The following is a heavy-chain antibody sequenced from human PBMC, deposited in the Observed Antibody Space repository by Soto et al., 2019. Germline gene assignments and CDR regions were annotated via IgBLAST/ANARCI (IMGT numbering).Heavy chain of an antibody. V-gene: IGHV3-23*01. CDR2: ISGSGGST. CDR3: AKDQFVIGSGWLDY. J-gene: IGHJ4*02. D-gene: IGHD6-19*01. Sequence: LRLSCAASGFTFSSYAMSWVRQAPGKGLEWVSAISGSGGSTYYADSVKGRFTISRDKSKNTLYLQMNSLRAEDTAVYYCAKDQFVIGSGWLDYWGQGTLVTVSS. CDR1: GFTFSSYA.